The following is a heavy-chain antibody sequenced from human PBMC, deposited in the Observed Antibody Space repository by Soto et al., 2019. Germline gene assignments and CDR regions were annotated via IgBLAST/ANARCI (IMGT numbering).Heavy chain of an antibody. J-gene: IGHJ4*02. D-gene: IGHD3-22*01. CDR1: GFSLSASGVG. Sequence: QITLKESGPTLVKPTQTLTLTCTFSGFSLSASGVGVGWIRLPPGKALAWLALIYWDDDKRYSPSLKSRLTITKDTSKNQVVLTMNNMDPVDTATYYCAHRRFHDSSGHFGGYFDHWGQGTLVTVSS. CDR2: IYWDDDK. V-gene: IGHV2-5*02. CDR3: AHRRFHDSSGHFGGYFDH.